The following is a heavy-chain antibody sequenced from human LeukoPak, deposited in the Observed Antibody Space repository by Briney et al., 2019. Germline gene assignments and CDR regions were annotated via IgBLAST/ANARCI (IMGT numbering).Heavy chain of an antibody. CDR1: GGSISTTNYY. Sequence: SETLSLTCTVSGGSISTTNYYWGWIRQSPGKGLEWFGCVYYSGSTYYNPSLKSRVTISVDTSQNQFSLQLTSVTAADTAVYYCARRRSSSWYGNKKPGWFDPWGQGTLVTVSS. D-gene: IGHD6-13*01. CDR2: VYYSGST. J-gene: IGHJ5*02. CDR3: ARRRSSSWYGNKKPGWFDP. V-gene: IGHV4-39*07.